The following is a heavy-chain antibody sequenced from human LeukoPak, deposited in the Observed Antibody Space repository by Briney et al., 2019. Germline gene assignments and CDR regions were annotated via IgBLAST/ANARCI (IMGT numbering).Heavy chain of an antibody. V-gene: IGHV4-4*02. J-gene: IGHJ4*02. Sequence: TSGTLSLTCAVSGGSISSNNWWSWVRQPPGKGLEWIGEIYHHGATNYNPSLKSRVTLSVDKSKNQFSLELSSVTAADTAVYYCARGPSVAAHLDYWGQGTLVTVSS. CDR1: GGSISSNNW. CDR2: IYHHGAT. D-gene: IGHD5-12*01. CDR3: ARGPSVAAHLDY.